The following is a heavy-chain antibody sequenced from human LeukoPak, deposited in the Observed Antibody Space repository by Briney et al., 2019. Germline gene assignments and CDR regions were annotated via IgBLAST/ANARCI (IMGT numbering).Heavy chain of an antibody. Sequence: ALVKVSCKASGYTFTSYGISWVRRAPGQGLEWMGWISGYNGNTNYAQKLQGRVTMTTDTSTSTAYMELRSLRSDDTAVYYCASLSYSSGWYYYYYYYMDVWGKGTTVTVSS. J-gene: IGHJ6*03. CDR1: GYTFTSYG. V-gene: IGHV1-18*01. CDR2: ISGYNGNT. D-gene: IGHD6-19*01. CDR3: ASLSYSSGWYYYYYYYMDV.